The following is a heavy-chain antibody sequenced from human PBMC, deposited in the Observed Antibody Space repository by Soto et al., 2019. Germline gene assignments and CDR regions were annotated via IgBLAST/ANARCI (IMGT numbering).Heavy chain of an antibody. Sequence: EVQLLESGGGLVQPGGSLRLSCAASGFTFSSYAMSWVRQAPGKGLEWVSAISGSGGSTYYADSVKGRFTISRDNSKNTLYLQMNSLRAEDTAVYYCPKDPKYYYGSGSNWFDPWGQGTLVTVSS. CDR1: GFTFSSYA. D-gene: IGHD3-10*01. J-gene: IGHJ5*02. CDR3: PKDPKYYYGSGSNWFDP. CDR2: ISGSGGST. V-gene: IGHV3-23*01.